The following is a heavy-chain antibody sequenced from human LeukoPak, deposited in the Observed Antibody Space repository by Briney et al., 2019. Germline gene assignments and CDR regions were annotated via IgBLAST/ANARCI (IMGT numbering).Heavy chain of an antibody. Sequence: GGSLRLSSAASGFTFSSYSMNWVRQAPGKGLEWVSSISSSSSYIYYADSVKGRFTISRDNAKNSLFLQMNSLRAEDTAVYYCARDRYYGSGSSDAFDIWGQGTMVTVSS. V-gene: IGHV3-21*01. J-gene: IGHJ3*02. CDR3: ARDRYYGSGSSDAFDI. CDR1: GFTFSSYS. CDR2: ISSSSSYI. D-gene: IGHD3-10*01.